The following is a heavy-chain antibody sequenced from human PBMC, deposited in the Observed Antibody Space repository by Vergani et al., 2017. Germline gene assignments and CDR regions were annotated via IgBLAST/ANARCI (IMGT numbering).Heavy chain of an antibody. V-gene: IGHV5-51*01. J-gene: IGHJ4*02. CDR1: GYSFTSYW. Sequence: EVQLVQSGAEVKKPGESLKISCKGSGYSFTSYWIGWVRQMPGKGLEWMGIIDPGDSDTRHSPSFQGQVTISADKSNSTAYLPWGSQKASDTAMCYCARRYSGYSRSWGYWGQGTLVTVSS. D-gene: IGHD6-13*01. CDR3: ARRYSGYSRSWGY. CDR2: IDPGDSDT.